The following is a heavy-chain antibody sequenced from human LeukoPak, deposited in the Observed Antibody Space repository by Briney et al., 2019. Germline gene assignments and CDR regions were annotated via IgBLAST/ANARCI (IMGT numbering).Heavy chain of an antibody. CDR3: TTDGLLWFGESTFDY. CDR1: GFTFGDYA. D-gene: IGHD3-10*01. J-gene: IGHJ4*02. Sequence: PGGSLRLSCTASGFTFGDYAMSWVRQAPGKGLEWVGFIRSKAYGGTTEYAASVKGRFTISRDDSKNTLYLQMNSLKTEDTAVYYCTTDGLLWFGESTFDYWGQGTLVTVSS. V-gene: IGHV3-49*04. CDR2: IRSKAYGGTT.